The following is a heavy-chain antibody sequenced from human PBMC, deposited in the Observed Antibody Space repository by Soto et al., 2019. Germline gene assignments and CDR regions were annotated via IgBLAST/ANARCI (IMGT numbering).Heavy chain of an antibody. D-gene: IGHD3-16*02. CDR3: ARVPVWGGYRYNWFDP. J-gene: IGHJ5*02. Sequence: ASVKVSCKASGYTFTSYAMHWVRQAPGQRLEWMGWINAGNGNTKYSQKFQGRVTITRDTSASTAYMELSSLRSEDTAVYYCARVPVWGGYRYNWFDPWGQGTLVTVSS. V-gene: IGHV1-3*01. CDR2: INAGNGNT. CDR1: GYTFTSYA.